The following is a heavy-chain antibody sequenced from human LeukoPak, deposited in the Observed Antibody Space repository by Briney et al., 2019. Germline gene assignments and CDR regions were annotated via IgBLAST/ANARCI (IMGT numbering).Heavy chain of an antibody. CDR3: AKYAPPTTVVTRFFDY. J-gene: IGHJ4*02. V-gene: IGHV3-23*01. D-gene: IGHD4-23*01. CDR1: GFTFSSYA. Sequence: PGGSLRLSCAASGFTFSSYAMTWVRQAPGKGLEWVSVIGRYGSDIQYADSVKGRFTISRDNSENTLYLQMNSLRAEDTAVYYCAKYAPPTTVVTRFFDYWGQGTLVTVSS. CDR2: IGRYGSDI.